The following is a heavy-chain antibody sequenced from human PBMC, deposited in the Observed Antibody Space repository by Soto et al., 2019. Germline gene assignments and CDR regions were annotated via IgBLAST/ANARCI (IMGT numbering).Heavy chain of an antibody. CDR1: GDTFSRYA. D-gene: IGHD3-3*01. Sequence: QVQLVQSGAEVKKPGSSVKVSCKASGDTFSRYAISWVRQAPGQGLEWMGGIKPIFGTTNYAQKFRGRVTITADESTGTAYIALISLRFEDTAVYYCAREGGFSERPHIDSWGQGTLVTVSS. CDR2: IKPIFGTT. V-gene: IGHV1-69*01. CDR3: AREGGFSERPHIDS. J-gene: IGHJ5*01.